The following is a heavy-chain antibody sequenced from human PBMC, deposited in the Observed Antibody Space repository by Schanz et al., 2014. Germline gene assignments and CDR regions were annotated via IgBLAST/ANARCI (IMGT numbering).Heavy chain of an antibody. D-gene: IGHD2-2*01. V-gene: IGHV4-34*01. Sequence: QVQLQQWGAGLLKPSETLSLTCAVYGGSFSGYYWSWIRQPPGKGLEWIAEINHGGSTNYNPSLKSRVTISVDTSKNQFSLKWRSVTAADTAVYYCARAARRTRVVPLYFDYWGQGTLVNVSS. CDR2: INHGGST. CDR1: GGSFSGYY. J-gene: IGHJ4*02. CDR3: ARAARRTRVVPLYFDY.